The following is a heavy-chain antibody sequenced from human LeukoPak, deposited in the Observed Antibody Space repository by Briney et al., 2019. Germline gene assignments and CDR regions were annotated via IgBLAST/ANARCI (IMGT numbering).Heavy chain of an antibody. V-gene: IGHV4-34*01. J-gene: IGHJ4*02. D-gene: IGHD3-10*01. CDR3: ARSHYYGSGSPIDY. Sequence: PSETLSLTCAVYGGSFSGYYWSWIRQPPGKGLEWIGEINHSGSTNYNPSLKSRVTISVDTSKNQFSLKLSSVTAADTAVYYCARSHYYGSGSPIDYWGQGTLVTVSS. CDR1: GGSFSGYY. CDR2: INHSGST.